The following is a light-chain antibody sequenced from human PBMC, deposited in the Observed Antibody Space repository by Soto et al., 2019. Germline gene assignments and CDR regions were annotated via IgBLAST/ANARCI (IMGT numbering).Light chain of an antibody. J-gene: IGKJ2*01. V-gene: IGKV3-15*01. Sequence: EIAMTQSPASLSVSPGDGATLSCRASQSVASNVAWDQQKPGQGPRLLIHGAFTRAVGVPARFSGSGSGTDFTLTINSLQSEDFAVYFCQQYHNWPPQYTFGQGTKLQIK. CDR1: QSVASN. CDR3: QQYHNWPPQYT. CDR2: GAF.